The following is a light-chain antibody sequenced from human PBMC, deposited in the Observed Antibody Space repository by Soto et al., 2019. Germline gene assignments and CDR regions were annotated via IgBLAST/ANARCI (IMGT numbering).Light chain of an antibody. CDR2: SND. CDR3: AAWDDTLRARV. CDR1: NSNIGRND. J-gene: IGLJ2*01. Sequence: QSVLAQPPSASGTPGQRVTISCSGSNSNIGRNDVTWYQQVPGTAPQCLIYSNDQRPSGVPDRISGSRSGTSASLAISGLQSGDEAEYYCAAWDDTLRARVFGGGTQLTVL. V-gene: IGLV1-44*01.